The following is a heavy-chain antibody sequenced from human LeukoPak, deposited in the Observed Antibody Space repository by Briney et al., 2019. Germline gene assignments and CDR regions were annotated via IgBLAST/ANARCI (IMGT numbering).Heavy chain of an antibody. V-gene: IGHV4-39*07. CDR2: INHSGST. D-gene: IGHD5-24*01. J-gene: IGHJ3*02. CDR1: GGSISSGSYY. CDR3: ARVRSSMGLDI. Sequence: SQTLSLTCTVSGGSISSGSYYWSWIRQPPGKVLEWIGEINHSGSTNYNPSLKSRVTISVDTSKNQFSLKLSSVTAADTAVYYCARVRSSMGLDIWGQGTMVTVSS.